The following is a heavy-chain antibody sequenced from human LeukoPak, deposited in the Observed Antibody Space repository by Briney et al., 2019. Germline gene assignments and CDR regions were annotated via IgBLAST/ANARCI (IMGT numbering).Heavy chain of an antibody. CDR2: LSDSGGRI. V-gene: IGHV3-23*01. D-gene: IGHD3-22*01. CDR1: GFTFSSSS. J-gene: IGHJ3*02. Sequence: PGGSLRLSCAASGFTFSSSSMNWVRQAPGKGLEWVSGLSDSGGRIYYADSVKGRFTISRDNSKNTLYLQMNSLRVEDTALYYCAKAAGHDNRDDSFDIWGQGTLVTVSS. CDR3: AKAAGHDNRDDSFDI.